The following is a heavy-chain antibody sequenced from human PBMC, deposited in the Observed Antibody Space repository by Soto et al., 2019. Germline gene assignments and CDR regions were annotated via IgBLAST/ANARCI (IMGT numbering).Heavy chain of an antibody. CDR3: ARVGYYYDFWSGYYTVDPDAFDI. CDR2: ISAYNGNT. CDR1: GYTFTSYG. Sequence: ASVKVSCKASGYTFTSYGISWVRQAPGQGLEWMGWISAYNGNTNYAQKLKGRVTMTTDTSTSTAYKELRSLKSDDTAMYYCARVGYYYDFWSGYYTVDPDAFDIWGQGTMVTVS. D-gene: IGHD3-3*01. V-gene: IGHV1-18*01. J-gene: IGHJ3*02.